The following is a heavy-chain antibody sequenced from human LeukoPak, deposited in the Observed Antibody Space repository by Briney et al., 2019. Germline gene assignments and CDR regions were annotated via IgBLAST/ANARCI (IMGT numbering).Heavy chain of an antibody. J-gene: IGHJ3*01. V-gene: IGHV3-23*01. CDR1: GFSLSSYA. D-gene: IGHD5-24*01. CDR3: AMKAVPRPRLHDAFDF. Sequence: GGSLRLSCTVSGFSLSSYALSWVRRAPGKGLEWVSATSSSDAGKYYADSVRGRFTISRDNSRNTMYLQMNSLRVEDAAVYYCAMKAVPRPRLHDAFDFWGQGTVVSVSS. CDR2: TSSSDAGK.